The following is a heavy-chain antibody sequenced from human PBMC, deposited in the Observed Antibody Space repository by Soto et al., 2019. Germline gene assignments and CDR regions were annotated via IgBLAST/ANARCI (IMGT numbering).Heavy chain of an antibody. V-gene: IGHV4-39*01. CDR2: IYYSGST. J-gene: IGHJ5*02. Sequence: QLQLQESGPGLVKPSETLSLTCTVSGGSISSSSYYWGWIRQPPGKGLEWIGSIYYSGSTYYNPSLTSRVTMSVDTSKNQFSLKLSSVTAADTAVYYCARAPYCSSTSCYFYNWFDPWGQGTLVTVSS. CDR3: ARAPYCSSTSCYFYNWFDP. D-gene: IGHD2-2*01. CDR1: GGSISSSSYY.